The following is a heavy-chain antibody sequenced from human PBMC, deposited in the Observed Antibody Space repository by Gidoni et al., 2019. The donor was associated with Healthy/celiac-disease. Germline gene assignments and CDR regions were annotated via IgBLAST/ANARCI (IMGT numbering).Heavy chain of an antibody. D-gene: IGHD3-16*01. V-gene: IGHV3-30*18. J-gene: IGHJ4*02. CDR2: ISYDGSNK. CDR1: GFTFSSYG. CDR3: AKSDGTGGTDY. Sequence: QVQLVESGGGVVQPGRSRRLSWAAYGFTFSSYGMHWVRQAPGKGLEWVAVISYDGSNKYHADSVKGRFTISRDNSKNTLYLQMNSLRAEDTAVYYCAKSDGTGGTDYWGQGTLVTVSS.